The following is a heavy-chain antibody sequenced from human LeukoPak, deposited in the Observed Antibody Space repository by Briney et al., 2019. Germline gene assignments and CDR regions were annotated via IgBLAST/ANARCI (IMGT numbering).Heavy chain of an antibody. CDR3: AKSNGYGLIDI. D-gene: IGHD3-22*01. CDR1: GGSISSSNW. Sequence: PSETLSLTCAVSGGSISSSNWWSWVRQPPGKGLEWIGEVYHSGSTNYNPSLKSRVTISLDTSRNQFSLKLNSVTAADTAVYYCAKSNGYGLIDIWGQGTMVTVSS. V-gene: IGHV4-4*02. CDR2: VYHSGST. J-gene: IGHJ3*02.